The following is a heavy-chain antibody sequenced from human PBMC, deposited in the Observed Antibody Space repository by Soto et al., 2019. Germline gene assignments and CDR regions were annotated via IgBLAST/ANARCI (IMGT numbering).Heavy chain of an antibody. V-gene: IGHV3-7*01. Sequence: EVQLVESGGGLVQPWGSLRLSCAASGFTFGPYWMTWVRQAPGKGLEWVAKIKPDGSEKYYVESVKGRFTISRDNTKTSLYLQMNSLRAEDTAVYYCARPYTVAGSSYWCFDLWGRGTLVTVSS. CDR1: GFTFGPYW. J-gene: IGHJ2*01. CDR3: ARPYTVAGSSYWCFDL. CDR2: IKPDGSEK. D-gene: IGHD3-16*01.